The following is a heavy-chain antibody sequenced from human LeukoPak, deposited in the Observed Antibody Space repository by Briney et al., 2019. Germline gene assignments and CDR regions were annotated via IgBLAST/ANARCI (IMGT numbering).Heavy chain of an antibody. CDR1: GFTFSSYE. Sequence: GGALRLSCAASGFTFSSYEMNWVRQAPGKGLEWVSYISRSGSTIYYAVSVKGRFTISRDNVKDSLYLQMNSLRAEDTAVYYCARESRDSSGYYSDHYYYYGMDVWGQGTTVTVSS. V-gene: IGHV3-48*03. CDR3: ARESRDSSGYYSDHYYYYGMDV. CDR2: ISRSGSTI. J-gene: IGHJ6*02. D-gene: IGHD3-22*01.